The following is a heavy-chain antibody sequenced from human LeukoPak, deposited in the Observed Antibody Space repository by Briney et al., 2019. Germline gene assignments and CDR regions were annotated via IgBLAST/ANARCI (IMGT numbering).Heavy chain of an antibody. V-gene: IGHV4-39*07. CDR3: ARDLSLTRVFYMDV. CDR1: GGSISSSSYY. D-gene: IGHD3-16*01. Sequence: SETLSLTCTVSGGSISSSSYYWGWIRQPPGKGLEWIGSIYYSGSTYYNPSLKSRVTISVDTSKNQFSLKLSSVTAADTAVYYCARDLSLTRVFYMDVWGKGTTVTVSS. J-gene: IGHJ6*03. CDR2: IYYSGST.